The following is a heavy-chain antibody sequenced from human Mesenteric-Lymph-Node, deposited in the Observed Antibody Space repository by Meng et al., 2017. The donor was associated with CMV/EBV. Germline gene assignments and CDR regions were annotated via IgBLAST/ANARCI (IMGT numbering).Heavy chain of an antibody. CDR1: GGTFSSYA. CDR2: IIPMFGTA. CDR3: ARDKGLVGEGYFDY. V-gene: IGHV1-69*05. J-gene: IGHJ4*02. D-gene: IGHD3-16*01. Sequence: SVKVSCKASGGTFSSYAISWVRQAPGQGLEWMGGIIPMFGTANYAQKFQGRVTITTDESTSTAYMELSSLRSEDTAVYYCARDKGLVGEGYFDYWGQGTLVTVSS.